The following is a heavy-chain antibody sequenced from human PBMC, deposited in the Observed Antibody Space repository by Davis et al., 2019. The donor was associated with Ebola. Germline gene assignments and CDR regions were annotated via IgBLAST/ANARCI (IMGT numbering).Heavy chain of an antibody. CDR2: SNTNGHT. V-gene: IGHV3-11*06. Sequence: GESLKISCAASGFTLSNYLMSWVRQAPGKGLEWVSYSNTNGHTNYADSVRGRFTISRDNAKNSLYLQMNSLRAEDTAVYYCAREGYDFWSGYYYYGMDVWGQGTTVTVSS. CDR3: AREGYDFWSGYYYYGMDV. J-gene: IGHJ6*02. CDR1: GFTLSNYL. D-gene: IGHD3-3*01.